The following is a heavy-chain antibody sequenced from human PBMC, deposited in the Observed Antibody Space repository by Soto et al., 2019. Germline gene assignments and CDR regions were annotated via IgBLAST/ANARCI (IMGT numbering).Heavy chain of an antibody. CDR1: GFTFSDYY. Sequence: VDLEESGGGLVKPGGSLRLSCTASGFTFSDYYMSWIRQAPGKGLEWLAYISGSGSTTYYTDSVKGRFAISRDNARTSLYLQINSLRVEDSAVYYCARSSLTYFEFWGQGTLVTVSS. V-gene: IGHV3-11*01. CDR3: ARSSLTYFEF. CDR2: ISGSGSTT. J-gene: IGHJ4*02.